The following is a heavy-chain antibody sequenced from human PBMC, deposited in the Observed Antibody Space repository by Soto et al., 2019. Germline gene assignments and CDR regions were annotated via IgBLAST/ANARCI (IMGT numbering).Heavy chain of an antibody. V-gene: IGHV4-30-4*02. D-gene: IGHD3-3*01. J-gene: IGHJ4*02. Sequence: SETLSLTCTVSGGSISSGDDFWTWIRQPPGKGLEWIGYIYYSGSTNYNPSLKSRLTISVDTSKSQFSLKLSSVTAADTAVYYCARAGSGYYPEDLDYWGQGTLVTVSS. CDR3: ARAGSGYYPEDLDY. CDR1: GGSISSGDDF. CDR2: IYYSGST.